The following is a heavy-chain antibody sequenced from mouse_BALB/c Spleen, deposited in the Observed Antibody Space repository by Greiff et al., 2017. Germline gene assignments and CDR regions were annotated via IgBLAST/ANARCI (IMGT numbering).Heavy chain of an antibody. Sequence: VKLQESGPELVRPGVSVKISCKGSSYTFTDYAMHWVKQSHAKSLEWIGVISTYYGNTNYNQKFKGKATMTVDKSSSTAYMELARLTSEDSAVYYCARSSTVVNAMDYWGQGTSVTVSS. CDR1: SYTFTDYA. J-gene: IGHJ4*01. CDR3: ARSSTVVNAMDY. CDR2: ISTYYGNT. D-gene: IGHD1-1*01. V-gene: IGHV1-67*01.